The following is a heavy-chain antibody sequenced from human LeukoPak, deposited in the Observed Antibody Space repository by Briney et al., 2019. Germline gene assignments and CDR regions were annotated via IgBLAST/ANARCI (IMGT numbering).Heavy chain of an antibody. CDR1: GFTFSSYD. Sequence: PGGSLRLSCAASGFTFSSYDMHWVRQATGKGLEWVSAIGTAGDTYYPGSVKGRFTISRESAKNSLYLQMNSLRAGDTAVYYCARGSSSLTMDVWGQGTTVTVSS. CDR2: IGTAGDT. V-gene: IGHV3-13*01. CDR3: ARGSSSLTMDV. D-gene: IGHD6-13*01. J-gene: IGHJ6*02.